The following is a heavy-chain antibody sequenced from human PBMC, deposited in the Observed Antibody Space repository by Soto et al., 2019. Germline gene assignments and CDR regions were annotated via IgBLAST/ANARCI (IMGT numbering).Heavy chain of an antibody. V-gene: IGHV4-31*03. J-gene: IGHJ4*02. CDR1: GGSISSGGYY. Sequence: QVQLQESGPGLVKPSQTLSLTCTVSGGSISSGGYYWSWIRQHSGKGLEWIGYIYYSGCTNYNPALKSRVTVSADASKNQFSLKLSSVTAADTAVYYCAREPSIWGQGTLVTVSS. CDR3: AREPSI. CDR2: IYYSGCT.